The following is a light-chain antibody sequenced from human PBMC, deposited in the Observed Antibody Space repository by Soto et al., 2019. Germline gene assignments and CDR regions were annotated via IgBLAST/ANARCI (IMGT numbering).Light chain of an antibody. CDR3: CSYAGTSSYA. CDR1: SSDVGGYNL. CDR2: EVT. V-gene: IGLV2-23*02. J-gene: IGLJ1*01. Sequence: SVLTQPASVSGSLGQAITISCTGTSSDVGGYNLVSWYQQHPGKAPKLMIYEVTKRPSGVSNRFSASKSGDTASLTISGLQAADEADYYCCSYAGTSSYAFGTGTKLTVL.